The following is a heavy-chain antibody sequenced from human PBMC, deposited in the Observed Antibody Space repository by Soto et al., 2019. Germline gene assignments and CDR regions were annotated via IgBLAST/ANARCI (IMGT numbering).Heavy chain of an antibody. CDR1: GGSISSYY. J-gene: IGHJ5*02. CDR3: ARVSDVVVENWFDP. CDR2: IYYSGST. V-gene: IGHV4-59*01. D-gene: IGHD2-15*01. Sequence: SETLSLTCTVSGGSISSYYWSWIRQPPGKGLEWIGYIYYSGSTNYNPSLKSRVTISVDTSKNQFSLKLSSVTAADTAVYYCARVSDVVVENWFDPWGQGTLVTVS.